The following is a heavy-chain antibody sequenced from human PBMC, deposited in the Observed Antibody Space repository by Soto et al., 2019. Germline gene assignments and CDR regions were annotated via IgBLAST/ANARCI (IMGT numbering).Heavy chain of an antibody. CDR2: INHSGST. Sequence: QVQLQQWGAGLLKPSETLSLTCAVYGGSFSGYYWSWIRQPPGKGLEWIGEINHSGSTNYNPSLKSRVTISVDTSKNQFALKLSSVTAADTAVYYCARGQWGAIFGVVTMRNAKYFDYWGQGTLVTVSS. D-gene: IGHD3-3*01. CDR1: GGSFSGYY. V-gene: IGHV4-34*01. J-gene: IGHJ4*02. CDR3: ARGQWGAIFGVVTMRNAKYFDY.